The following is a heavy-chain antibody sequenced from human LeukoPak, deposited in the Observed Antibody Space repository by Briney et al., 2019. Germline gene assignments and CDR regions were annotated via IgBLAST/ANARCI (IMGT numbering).Heavy chain of an antibody. Sequence: SETLSLTCAVYGVSFSGYYWSWIRQPPGKGLEWIGEINHSGSTNYNPSLKSRVTISVDTSKNQFSLKLSSVTAADTAVYCCASGGDYYDSSGFDYWGQGTLVTVSS. CDR2: INHSGST. CDR3: ASGGDYYDSSGFDY. J-gene: IGHJ4*02. D-gene: IGHD3-22*01. CDR1: GVSFSGYY. V-gene: IGHV4-34*01.